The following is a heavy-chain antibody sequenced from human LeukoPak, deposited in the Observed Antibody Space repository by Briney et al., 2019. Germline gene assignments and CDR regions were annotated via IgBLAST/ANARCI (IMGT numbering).Heavy chain of an antibody. J-gene: IGHJ2*01. V-gene: IGHV3-23*01. CDR3: AKNGINYYDSSGFDWYFDL. CDR2: ISSSSSYI. Sequence: PGGSLRLSCAASGFTFSSYWMSWVRQAPGKGLEWVSAISSSSSYIYYADSVKGRFTISRDNSKNTLYLQMNSLRAEDTAVYYCAKNGINYYDSSGFDWYFDLWGRGTLVTVSS. D-gene: IGHD3-22*01. CDR1: GFTFSSYW.